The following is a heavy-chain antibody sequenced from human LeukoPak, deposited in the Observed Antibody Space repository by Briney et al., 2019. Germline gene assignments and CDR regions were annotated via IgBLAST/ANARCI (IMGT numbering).Heavy chain of an antibody. CDR2: SIGSGGSA. D-gene: IGHD3-3*01. CDR3: ARDQYDTWSRRGNFDS. J-gene: IGHJ4*02. Sequence: GGSLRLSCVASGFTFSTYTMNWIRQAPGKGLEWVSGSIGSGGSAFYADSVKGRFTISRDNTKNSLYLQMNSLRVEDTAVFYCARDQYDTWSRRGNFDSWGQGTLVTVSS. V-gene: IGHV3-23*01. CDR1: GFTFSTYT.